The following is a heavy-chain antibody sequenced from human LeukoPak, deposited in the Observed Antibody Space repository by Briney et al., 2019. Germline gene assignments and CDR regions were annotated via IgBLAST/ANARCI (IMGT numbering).Heavy chain of an antibody. CDR2: ISGSGGST. V-gene: IGHV3-23*01. J-gene: IGHJ4*02. D-gene: IGHD2-2*01. CDR1: GFTFSTYS. Sequence: GGSLRLSCAASGFTFSTYSMNWVRQAPGKGLEWVSAISGSGGSTYYADSVKGRFTISRDNSKNTLYLQMNSLRAEDTAVYYCAKPSCSSTSCYFFDYWGQGTLVTVSS. CDR3: AKPSCSSTSCYFFDY.